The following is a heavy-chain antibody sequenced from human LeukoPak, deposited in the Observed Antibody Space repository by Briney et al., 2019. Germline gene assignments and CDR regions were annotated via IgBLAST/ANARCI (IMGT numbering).Heavy chain of an antibody. Sequence: PGGTLRLFCGATGFTFSSYWMTWARQAPGKRLEWVANIKQDGGQEYYVDSVRGRFTISRDNAKNSLYLQMNSLKAEDTAVYYCARSGPYHLPPRPIDYWGQGTLVTVSS. CDR1: GFTFSSYW. CDR3: ARSGPYHLPPRPIDY. D-gene: IGHD2-2*01. V-gene: IGHV3-7*01. J-gene: IGHJ4*02. CDR2: IKQDGGQE.